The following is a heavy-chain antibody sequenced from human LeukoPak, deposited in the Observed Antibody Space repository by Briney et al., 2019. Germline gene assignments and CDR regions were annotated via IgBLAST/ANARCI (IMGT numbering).Heavy chain of an antibody. CDR2: INPTGTGT. CDR3: AREVSGGYFDY. Sequence: GASVKVSCKASGYTFTNYYMHWVRQAPGQGLEWMGLINPTGTGTNYAQKFRGRVTLTRDTSTTTVYMELSSLRSEDTAVYYCAREVSGGYFDYWGQGTPVTVSS. V-gene: IGHV1-46*01. D-gene: IGHD2-8*02. CDR1: GYTFTNYY. J-gene: IGHJ4*02.